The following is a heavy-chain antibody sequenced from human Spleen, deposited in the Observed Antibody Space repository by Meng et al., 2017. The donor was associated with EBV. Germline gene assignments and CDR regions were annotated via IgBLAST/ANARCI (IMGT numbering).Heavy chain of an antibody. V-gene: IGHV4-39*02. CDR3: ARRGGTTVTSSDY. J-gene: IGHJ4*02. CDR2: IYYSGST. Sequence: QRHLQESGPGLLRPSEPLSLISMVSGVSISSSGYSWGWIRQPPGKGLEWIGSIYYSGSTYYNPSLTSRVTISVDTSKNYFSLKLRSVTAADTAVYYCARRGGTTVTSSDYWGQGTLVTVSS. CDR1: GVSISSSGYS. D-gene: IGHD4-11*01.